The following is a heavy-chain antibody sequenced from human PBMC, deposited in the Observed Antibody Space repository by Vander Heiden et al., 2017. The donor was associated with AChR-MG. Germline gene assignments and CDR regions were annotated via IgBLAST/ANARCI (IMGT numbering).Heavy chain of an antibody. CDR2: IIPIFGTA. Sequence: QVQLVQSGAEVKKPGSSVKVSCKASGGTFSSYAISWVRQAPGQGLEWMGGIIPIFGTANYAQKFQGRVTITADKSTSTAYMELSSLRSEDTAVYYCARGERELQYYYYYYYMDVWGKGTTVTVSS. J-gene: IGHJ6*03. D-gene: IGHD1-26*01. CDR3: ARGERELQYYYYYYYMDV. CDR1: GGTFSSYA. V-gene: IGHV1-69*06.